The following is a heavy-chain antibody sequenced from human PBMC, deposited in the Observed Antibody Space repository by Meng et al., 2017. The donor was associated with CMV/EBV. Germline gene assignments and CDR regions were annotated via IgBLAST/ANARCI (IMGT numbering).Heavy chain of an antibody. Sequence: QVQREEWGEGLLQPTESWSITCAVYCRSFSGYYWSWIRQPPGKRLEWIGEINHSESTDYNPSLKSIVTIEVDTSTNQFSLKLSSVTAADTAVYYCARESMVRGEDWGQGTLVTVSS. V-gene: IGHV4-34*01. D-gene: IGHD3-10*01. CDR1: CRSFSGYY. CDR3: ARESMVRGED. CDR2: INHSEST. J-gene: IGHJ4*02.